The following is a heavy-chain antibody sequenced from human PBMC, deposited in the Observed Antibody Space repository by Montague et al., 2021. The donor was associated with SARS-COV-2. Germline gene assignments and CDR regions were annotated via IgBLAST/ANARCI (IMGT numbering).Heavy chain of an antibody. CDR2: IYYSGST. CDR1: GGSISSYY. J-gene: IGHJ6*02. CDR3: ARGLWFGELLSLYYYYGMDV. D-gene: IGHD3-10*01. V-gene: IGHV4-59*12. Sequence: SETLSLTCTVSGGSISSYYWSWIRQPPGKGLEWIGYIYYSGSTNYNPSLKSRVTISVDTSKNQFSLKLSSVTPEDTAVYYCARGLWFGELLSLYYYYGMDVWGQGTTVTVSS.